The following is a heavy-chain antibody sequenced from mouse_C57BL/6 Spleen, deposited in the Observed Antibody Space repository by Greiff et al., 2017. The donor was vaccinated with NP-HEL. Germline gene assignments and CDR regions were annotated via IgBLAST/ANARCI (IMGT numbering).Heavy chain of an antibody. V-gene: IGHV1-81*01. D-gene: IGHD1-1*01. J-gene: IGHJ1*03. Sequence: QVQLQQSGAELARPGASVKLSCKASGYTFTSYGISWVKQRTGQGLEWIGEIYPRSGNTYYNEKFKGKATLTADKSSSTAYMELRSLTSEDSAVYFCARCVTTVVEGWYFDVWGTGTTVTVSS. CDR1: GYTFTSYG. CDR2: IYPRSGNT. CDR3: ARCVTTVVEGWYFDV.